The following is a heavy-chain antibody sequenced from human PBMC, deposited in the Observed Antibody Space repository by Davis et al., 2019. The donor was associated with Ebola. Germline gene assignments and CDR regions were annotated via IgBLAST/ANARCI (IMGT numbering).Heavy chain of an antibody. V-gene: IGHV3-53*01. CDR2: IYSGGST. Sequence: GESLKISCAASGFTVSSNYMSWVRQAPGKGLEWVSVIYSGGSTYYADSVKGRFTISRDNSKNTLYLQMNSLRAEDTAVYYCLDYDFWSGYFHFDYWGQGTLVTVSS. CDR1: GFTVSSNY. CDR3: LDYDFWSGYFHFDY. D-gene: IGHD3-3*01. J-gene: IGHJ4*02.